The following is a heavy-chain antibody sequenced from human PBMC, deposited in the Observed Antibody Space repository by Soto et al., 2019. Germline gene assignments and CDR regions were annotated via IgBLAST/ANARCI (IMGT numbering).Heavy chain of an antibody. CDR2: IYSGGST. CDR1: GFTVSSNY. J-gene: IGHJ6*02. CDR3: ARYRGVSPPNYYYYGMDV. Sequence: EVQLVETGGGLIQPGGSLRLSCAASGFTVSSNYMSWVRQAPGKGLEWVSVIYSGGSTYYADSVKGRFTISRDNSKNTLYLQMNSLRDEDTAVYYCARYRGVSPPNYYYYGMDVWGQGTTVTVSS. D-gene: IGHD3-10*01. V-gene: IGHV3-53*02.